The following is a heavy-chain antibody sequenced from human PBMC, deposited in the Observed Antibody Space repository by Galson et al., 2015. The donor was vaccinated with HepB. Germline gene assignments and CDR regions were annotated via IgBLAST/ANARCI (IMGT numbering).Heavy chain of an antibody. Sequence: SLRFSCAASGFTFHAHALHWVRQAPGKGLEWVSGINQDKSVILYADSVKGRFTSSRYKAENSLYWQMNSLRVEDTPLYYCVRHTMTSDWYFDLWGRGTLVTVSS. V-gene: IGHV3-9*01. CDR2: INQDKSVI. J-gene: IGHJ2*01. CDR1: GFTFHAHA. D-gene: IGHD4-17*01. CDR3: VRHTMTSDWYFDL.